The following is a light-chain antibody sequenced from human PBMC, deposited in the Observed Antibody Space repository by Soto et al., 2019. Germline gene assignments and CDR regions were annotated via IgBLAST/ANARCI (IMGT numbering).Light chain of an antibody. CDR2: EVS. Sequence: QSALTQPASVSGSPGQSITISCTGTSSDIGGYNYVSWYQHHPGRAPKLMIYEVSNRPSGVSTRFSGSKSGNTASLTISGLQPEDEADYYCSSYTSSTSSVIFGGGTQLTVL. CDR3: SSYTSSTSSVI. V-gene: IGLV2-14*01. CDR1: SSDIGGYNY. J-gene: IGLJ2*01.